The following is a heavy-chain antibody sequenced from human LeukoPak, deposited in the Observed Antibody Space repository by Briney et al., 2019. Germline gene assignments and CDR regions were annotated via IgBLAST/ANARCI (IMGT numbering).Heavy chain of an antibody. CDR1: GFPFSTYG. V-gene: IGHV3-30*02. CDR3: AKDKEYASGSYPIEC. Sequence: PGGSLSLSCVASGFPFSTYGMHWVRQAPGKGLEWVAFIEYEGGNNKYYADSVKGRFTISRDNSKYTLYLQMNSLRAEDTAFYYVAKDKEYASGSYPIECWGQGTLVTVAS. J-gene: IGHJ4*02. D-gene: IGHD3-10*01. CDR2: IEYEGGNNK.